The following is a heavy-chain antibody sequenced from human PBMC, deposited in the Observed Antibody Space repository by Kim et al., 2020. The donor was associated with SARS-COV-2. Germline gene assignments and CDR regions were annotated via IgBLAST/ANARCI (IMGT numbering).Heavy chain of an antibody. CDR3: ARGREITIFGVAIQDDAFDV. V-gene: IGHV7-4-1*02. D-gene: IGHD3-3*01. CDR2: INTNTGNP. J-gene: IGHJ3*01. CDR1: GYTFTSYA. Sequence: ASVKVSCKASGYTFTSYAMNWVRQAPGQGLEWMGWINTNTGNPTYAQGFTGRFVFSLDTSVSTAYLQISRLKAEDTAVYYCARGREITIFGVAIQDDAFDVWGQGTKVTVSS.